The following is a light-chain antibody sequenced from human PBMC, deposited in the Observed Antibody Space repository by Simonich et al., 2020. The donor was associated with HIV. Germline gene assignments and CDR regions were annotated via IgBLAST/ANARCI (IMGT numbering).Light chain of an antibody. J-gene: IGLJ3*02. CDR2: NDS. CDR1: NIGSKS. CDR3: QVWDSSSDHPGV. Sequence: SYVLTQPPSVSVAPGKTARITCGGNNIGSKSVHWYQQKPGQAPVLVVYNDSDRPAGIPERFSGSNSGNTATLTISRVEAGDEADYYCQVWDSSSDHPGVFGGGTKLTVL. V-gene: IGLV3-21*03.